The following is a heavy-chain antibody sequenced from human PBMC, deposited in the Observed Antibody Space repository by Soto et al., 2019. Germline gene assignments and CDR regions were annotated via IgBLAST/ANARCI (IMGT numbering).Heavy chain of an antibody. D-gene: IGHD6-13*01. J-gene: IGHJ5*02. V-gene: IGHV3-23*01. CDR2: ISGSGGST. CDR3: AKRIAAALPGDYNWFDP. CDR1: GFTFSSYA. Sequence: PGGSLRLSCAASGFTFSSYAMSWVRQAPGKGLEWVSAISGSGGSTYYADYVKGRFTISRDNSKNTLYLQMNSLRAEDTAVYYCAKRIAAALPGDYNWFDPWGQGTLVTVSS.